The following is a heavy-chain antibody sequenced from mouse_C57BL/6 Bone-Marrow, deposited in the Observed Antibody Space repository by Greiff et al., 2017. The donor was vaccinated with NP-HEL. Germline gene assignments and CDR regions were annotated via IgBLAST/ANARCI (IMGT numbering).Heavy chain of an antibody. Sequence: EVKVVESGTVLARPGASVKMSCKTSGYTFTSYWMHWVKQRPGQGLEWIGAIYPGNSDTSYNQKFKGKAKLTAVTSASTAYMELSSLTNEDSAVYYCTNYYGSSYVPYFDVWGTGTTVTVSS. CDR2: IYPGNSDT. J-gene: IGHJ1*03. CDR1: GYTFTSYW. D-gene: IGHD1-1*01. CDR3: TNYYGSSYVPYFDV. V-gene: IGHV1-5*01.